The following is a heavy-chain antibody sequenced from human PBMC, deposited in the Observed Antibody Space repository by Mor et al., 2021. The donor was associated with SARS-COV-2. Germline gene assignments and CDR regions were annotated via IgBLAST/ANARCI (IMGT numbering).Heavy chain of an antibody. Sequence: LSYISSSGSAILYADSVRGRFTISRDNAENSLYLQMNSLRAEDTAVYYCARGGSGYDFDFWGQGTLVTVSS. CDR2: ISSSGSAI. CDR3: ARGGSGYDFDF. V-gene: IGHV3-48*03. J-gene: IGHJ4*02. D-gene: IGHD5-12*01.